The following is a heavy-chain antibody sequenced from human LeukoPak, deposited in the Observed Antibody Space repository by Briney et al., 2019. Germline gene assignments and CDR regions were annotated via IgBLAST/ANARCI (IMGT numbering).Heavy chain of an antibody. V-gene: IGHV4-59*01. Sequence: PSETLSLTCTVSGGSISSYYWSWIRQPPGKGLEWIGYIYYSGSTNYNPSLKSRVTISVDTSKNQFSLKLSSVTAADTAVYYCAGTTARYYFDYWGQGTLVTVSS. CDR1: GGSISSYY. CDR2: IYYSGST. J-gene: IGHJ4*02. CDR3: AGTTARYYFDY. D-gene: IGHD4-17*01.